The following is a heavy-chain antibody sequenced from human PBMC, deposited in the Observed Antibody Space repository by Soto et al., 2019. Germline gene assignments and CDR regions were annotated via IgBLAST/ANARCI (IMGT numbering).Heavy chain of an antibody. J-gene: IGHJ3*02. CDR2: IKSKTDGGTT. Sequence: PGGSLRLSCAASGFTFSNAWMSWVRQAPGKGLEWVGRIKSKTDGGTTDYAAPVKGRFTISRDDSKNTLYLQMNSLKTEDTAVYYCTQTLHDSGGNPDPFDISGQGPIVTV. D-gene: IGHD4-17*01. CDR1: GFTFSNAW. V-gene: IGHV3-15*01. CDR3: TQTLHDSGGNPDPFDI.